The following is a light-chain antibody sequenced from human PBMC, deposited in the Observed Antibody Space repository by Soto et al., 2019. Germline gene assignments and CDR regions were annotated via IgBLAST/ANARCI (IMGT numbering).Light chain of an antibody. CDR2: KAS. Sequence: DIQMTQSPSTLSASVGDRVTITCRASQSISSWLAWYQQKPGTAPKLLIYKASSLQSGVPSRFSGSRSGTEFTLTISSLEPDDFAVYYCQQRSNWPLTFGGGTKVDIK. CDR3: QQRSNWPLT. V-gene: IGKV1-5*03. CDR1: QSISSW. J-gene: IGKJ4*01.